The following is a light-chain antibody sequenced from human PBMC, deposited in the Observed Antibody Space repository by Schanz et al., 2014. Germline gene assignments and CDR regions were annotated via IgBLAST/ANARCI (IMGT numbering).Light chain of an antibody. CDR1: SSDY. V-gene: IGLV2-8*01. CDR3: CSYAGGQNYV. J-gene: IGLJ1*01. CDR2: EVS. Sequence: QSVLTQPPSASGSPGQSVAISCTGSSSDYVSWYQLHPGNAPKLIIYEVSKRPSGVPDRFSGSKSGNTASLTVSGLQAEDEADYHCCSYAGGQNYVFGTGTKLTV.